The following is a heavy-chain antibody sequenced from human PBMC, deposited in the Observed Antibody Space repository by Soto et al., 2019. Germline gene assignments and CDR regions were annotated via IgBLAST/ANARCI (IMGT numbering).Heavy chain of an antibody. D-gene: IGHD6-13*01. CDR1: GGSFSGYY. CDR2: INHSGST. V-gene: IGHV4-34*01. Sequence: PSETLSLTCAAYGGSFSGYYWSWIRQPPGKGLEWIGEINHSGSTNYNPSLKSRVTISLDTSKNQFSLKLSSVTAADTAVYYCARGDSSSWYYYYYGMDVWGQGTTVTVSS. CDR3: ARGDSSSWYYYYYGMDV. J-gene: IGHJ6*02.